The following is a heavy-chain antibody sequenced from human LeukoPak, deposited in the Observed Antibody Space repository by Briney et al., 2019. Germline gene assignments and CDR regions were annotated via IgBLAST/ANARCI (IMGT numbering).Heavy chain of an antibody. Sequence: GGFLRLSCAASGFTLDDYAMHWVRQAPGKGLEWVSHITWDGGSTHYADSVEGRFTISRDNRENSLYLQMNSLRPEDTALYYCAKDRAARGRGNYFYMDVWGKGTTVTVSS. CDR3: AKDRAARGRGNYFYMDV. CDR1: GFTLDDYA. J-gene: IGHJ6*03. D-gene: IGHD2/OR15-2a*01. V-gene: IGHV3-43D*03. CDR2: ITWDGGST.